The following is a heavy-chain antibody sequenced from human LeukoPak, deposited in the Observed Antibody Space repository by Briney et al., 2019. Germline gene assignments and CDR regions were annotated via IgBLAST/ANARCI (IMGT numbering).Heavy chain of an antibody. CDR3: ARLSGYSSDHYYSDY. J-gene: IGHJ4*02. D-gene: IGHD3-22*01. V-gene: IGHV4-4*02. Sequence: SETLSLTCGVSDGSISSSNWWNWVRQPPGKGLEWIGEINYSGRTNYNPSLKSRVIISVDKSKNQFSLKLSSVTAADTAVYYCARLSGYSSDHYYSDYWGQGTLVTVSS. CDR1: DGSISSSNW. CDR2: INYSGRT.